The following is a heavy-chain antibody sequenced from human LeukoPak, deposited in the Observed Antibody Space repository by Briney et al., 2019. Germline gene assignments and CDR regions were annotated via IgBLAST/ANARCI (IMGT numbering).Heavy chain of an antibody. J-gene: IGHJ5*02. CDR3: TTFTVYDP. D-gene: IGHD1-14*01. Sequence: GGSLRLSCAASGFTFSNSGMSWVRQAPGKGLEWVCRIKNKTDGGTTDYAATVKGRLTISRDDSKNTLYLQMNSLKTEDTAVYYCTTFTVYDPWGQGTLVTVSS. CDR2: IKNKTDGGTT. V-gene: IGHV3-15*01. CDR1: GFTFSNSG.